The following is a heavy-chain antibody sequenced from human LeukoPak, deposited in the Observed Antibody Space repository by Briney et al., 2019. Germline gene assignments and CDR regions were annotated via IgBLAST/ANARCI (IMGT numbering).Heavy chain of an antibody. CDR1: GGSIRTYY. J-gene: IGHJ3*02. CDR3: ARAEYSGTYGDGFDI. D-gene: IGHD1-26*01. Sequence: SETLSLTCSVPGGSIRTYYWSWIRQPPGKGLEWIGYVYFTGSTSYNPSLKSRVTISLDTSKKQFSLNLNSVTAADTAVYYCARAEYSGTYGDGFDIWGQGTRVTVSS. CDR2: VYFTGST. V-gene: IGHV4-59*01.